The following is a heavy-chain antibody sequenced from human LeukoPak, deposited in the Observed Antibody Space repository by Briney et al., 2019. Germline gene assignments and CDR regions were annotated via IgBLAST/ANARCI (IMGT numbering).Heavy chain of an antibody. V-gene: IGHV3-23*01. D-gene: IGHD6-13*01. CDR1: GFTFSDYA. CDR3: ARSSVYSSSWTGY. Sequence: GGSLRLSCAASGFTFSDYAMTWVRQAPGRGLEWVAGIDSDLGRTHFADSMKGRFTIYRDNSKNTLYLQMNDLRVEDTAVYYCARSSVYSSSWTGYWGQGTLVTVSS. CDR2: IDSDLGRT. J-gene: IGHJ4*02.